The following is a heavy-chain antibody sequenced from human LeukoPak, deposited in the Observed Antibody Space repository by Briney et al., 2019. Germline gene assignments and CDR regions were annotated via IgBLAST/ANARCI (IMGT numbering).Heavy chain of an antibody. Sequence: SQTLSLTCAISGDSVSSNSAAWNWIRQSPSRGLEWLGRTYDRSKWYNDYAVSVKSRITINPDTSKNQFSLQLNSVTPEDTAVYYCARDTSSYYDFWSGHIYYYYYYMDVWGKGTTVTVSS. D-gene: IGHD3-3*01. J-gene: IGHJ6*03. CDR3: ARDTSSYYDFWSGHIYYYYYYMDV. V-gene: IGHV6-1*01. CDR2: TYDRSKWYN. CDR1: GDSVSSNSAA.